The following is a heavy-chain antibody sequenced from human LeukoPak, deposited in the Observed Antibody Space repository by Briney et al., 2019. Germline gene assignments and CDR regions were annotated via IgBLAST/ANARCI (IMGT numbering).Heavy chain of an antibody. V-gene: IGHV3-7*01. CDR3: ARVGYYDSSAYWGNYYYYYMDV. CDR2: IKQDGSEN. CDR1: GFTFSTYW. Sequence: GGSVRLSCEVSGFTFSTYWMSWVRQAPGKGLEWVANIKQDGSENYYADSVKGRFTISRDNAKNSLSLQMNSLRVEDTAVYYCARVGYYDSSAYWGNYYYYYMDVWGRGTTVTVSS. J-gene: IGHJ6*03. D-gene: IGHD3-22*01.